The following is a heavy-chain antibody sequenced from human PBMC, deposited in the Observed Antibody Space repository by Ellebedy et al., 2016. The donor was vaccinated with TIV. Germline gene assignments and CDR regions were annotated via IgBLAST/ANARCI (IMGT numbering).Heavy chain of an antibody. CDR3: AKGYSSSWYSGFDP. J-gene: IGHJ5*02. CDR1: GYTLTELS. Sequence: ASVKVSCXVSGYTLTELSMHWVRQAPGKGLEWMGGFDPEDGETIYAQKFQGRVTMTEDTSTDTAYMELSSLRSEDTAVYYCAKGYSSSWYSGFDPWGQGTLVTVSS. D-gene: IGHD6-13*01. V-gene: IGHV1-24*01. CDR2: FDPEDGET.